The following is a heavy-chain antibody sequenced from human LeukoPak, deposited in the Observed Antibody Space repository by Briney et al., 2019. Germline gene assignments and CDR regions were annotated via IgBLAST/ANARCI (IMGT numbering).Heavy chain of an antibody. D-gene: IGHD3-3*01. Sequence: GGSLRLSCAASGFTFHSYAMSWVRQAPGKGLEWVSAISDSGGTTYYADSVKGRFTISRDNSKNTLYLQMNSLRAEDTAIYFCAEARGMWNGYFGFDYWGQGTLVTVSS. V-gene: IGHV3-23*01. CDR3: AEARGMWNGYFGFDY. CDR2: ISDSGGTT. CDR1: GFTFHSYA. J-gene: IGHJ4*02.